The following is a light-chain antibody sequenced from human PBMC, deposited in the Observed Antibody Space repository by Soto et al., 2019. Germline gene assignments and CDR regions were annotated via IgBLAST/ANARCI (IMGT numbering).Light chain of an antibody. CDR2: GAS. J-gene: IGKJ1*01. V-gene: IGKV3-15*01. CDR3: QQYNNWPPWT. Sequence: EIVMTQSPATLSVSPGERATLSCRASQSVSSNLAWYQQKPGQAPRLLIYGASTRATGIPARFSGSGSGTEFTLTFISLLSEDFAVYYCQQYNNWPPWTFGQGTKVEIK. CDR1: QSVSSN.